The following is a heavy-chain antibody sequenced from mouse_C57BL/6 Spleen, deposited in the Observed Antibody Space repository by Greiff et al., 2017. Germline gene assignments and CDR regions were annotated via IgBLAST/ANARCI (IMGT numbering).Heavy chain of an antibody. CDR2: ISSGGSYT. CDR1: GFTFSSYG. CDR3: AREYSNYRYFDV. Sequence: DVQLVESGGDLVKPGGSLKLSCAASGFTFSSYGMSWVRQTPDKRLEWVATISSGGSYTYYPDSVKGRFTISRDNAKNTLYLQMSSLKSEDTAMYYCAREYSNYRYFDVWGTGTTVTVSS. J-gene: IGHJ1*03. D-gene: IGHD2-5*01. V-gene: IGHV5-6*01.